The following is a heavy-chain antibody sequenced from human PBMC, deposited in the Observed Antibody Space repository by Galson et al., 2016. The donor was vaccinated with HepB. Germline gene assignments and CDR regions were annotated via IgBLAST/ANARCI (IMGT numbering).Heavy chain of an antibody. D-gene: IGHD3-3*01. CDR1: GFTFSTYG. CDR2: ISFDGSYK. CDR3: AKDHYDFWSGQRNYFGMDV. J-gene: IGHJ6*02. V-gene: IGHV3-30*18. Sequence: SLRLSCAASGFTFSTYGMDWVRQAPGKGLEWVAVISFDGSYKYYADSVKGRFTISRDNSKNTLYLQMNSLRAEDTAIYFCAKDHYDFWSGQRNYFGMDVWGQGTTVTVSS.